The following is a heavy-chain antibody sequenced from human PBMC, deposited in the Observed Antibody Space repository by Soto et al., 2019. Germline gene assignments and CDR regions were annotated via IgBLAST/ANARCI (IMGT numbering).Heavy chain of an antibody. V-gene: IGHV1-2*04. CDR2: INPNSGGT. J-gene: IGHJ6*02. CDR1: GYTFTGYY. CDR3: ARGDSTDCSNGVCSFFYNHDMDV. D-gene: IGHD2-8*01. Sequence: ASVKVSCKASGYTFTGYYMHWVRQAPGQGLEWMGWINPNSGGTNYAQKFQGWVTMTRDTSISTASMELTRLTSDDAAIYYCARGDSTDCSNGVCSFFYNHDMDVWGQGTTVTVS.